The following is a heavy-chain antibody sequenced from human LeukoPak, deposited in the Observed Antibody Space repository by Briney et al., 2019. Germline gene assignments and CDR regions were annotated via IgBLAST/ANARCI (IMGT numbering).Heavy chain of an antibody. J-gene: IGHJ4*02. D-gene: IGHD6-19*01. CDR2: ISGSGGST. CDR1: GFTFSSYA. Sequence: GGSLRLSCAASGFTFSSYAMSWVRQAPGKGLEWVSAISGSGGSTYYADSVKGRFTISRDNSKNTLYLQMNSLRAEDTALYYCAKDLRGIAVAGMSSGFDYWGQGTLVTVSS. CDR3: AKDLRGIAVAGMSSGFDY. V-gene: IGHV3-23*01.